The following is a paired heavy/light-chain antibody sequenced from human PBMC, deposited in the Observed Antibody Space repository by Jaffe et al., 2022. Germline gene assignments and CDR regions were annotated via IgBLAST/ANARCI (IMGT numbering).Heavy chain of an antibody. V-gene: IGHV3-23*01. Sequence: EVQLLESGGGLVQPGGSLRLSCAASGFTFSSYAMSWVRQAPGKGLEWVSAISASGISTYYADSVRGRFTISRDSSKNTLFLQMNSLRAEDTAIYYCAKKGCSGGTCYLYSFDYWGQGILVTVSS. J-gene: IGHJ4*02. CDR2: ISASGIST. D-gene: IGHD2-15*01. CDR3: AKKGCSGGTCYLYSFDY. CDR1: GFTFSSYA.
Light chain of an antibody. CDR3: SSYAGSNIPYV. V-gene: IGLV2-8*01. Sequence: QSALTQPPSASGSPGQSVTISCTGTSSDVGGYNYVSWYQQHPGKAPKLMIYDVSKRPSGVPDRFSGSKSGNTASLTVSGLQAEDEADYYCSSYAGSNIPYVFGTGTTVTVL. CDR1: SSDVGGYNY. CDR2: DVS. J-gene: IGLJ1*01.